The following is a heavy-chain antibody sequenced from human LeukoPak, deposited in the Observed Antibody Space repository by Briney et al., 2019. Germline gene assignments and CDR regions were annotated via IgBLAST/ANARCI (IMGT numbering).Heavy chain of an antibody. CDR3: TNTVVVVASTGFDY. CDR1: GFTFTNAW. CDR2: IKSKTDGGTT. V-gene: IGHV3-15*01. Sequence: GGSLRLSCAASGFTFTNAWMSWVHQAPGKGLEWVGRIKSKTDGGTTDYAAPVKGRFTISRDDSKNTLYLQMNSLETEDTAVYYCTNTVVVVASTGFDYWGQGTLVTVSS. J-gene: IGHJ4*02. D-gene: IGHD2-15*01.